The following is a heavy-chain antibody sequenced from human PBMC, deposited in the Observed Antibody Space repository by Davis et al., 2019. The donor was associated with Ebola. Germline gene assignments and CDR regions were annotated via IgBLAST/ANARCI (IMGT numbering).Heavy chain of an antibody. CDR3: ASRSETTATRPFDY. CDR1: GGTFSSYA. J-gene: IGHJ4*02. D-gene: IGHD4-17*01. Sequence: SVKVSCKASGGTFSSYAISWVRQAPGQGLEWMGRIIPILGIANYAQKFQGRVTITADKSTSTAYMELSSLRSEDTAVYYCASRSETTATRPFDYWGQGTLVTVSS. V-gene: IGHV1-69*04. CDR2: IIPILGIA.